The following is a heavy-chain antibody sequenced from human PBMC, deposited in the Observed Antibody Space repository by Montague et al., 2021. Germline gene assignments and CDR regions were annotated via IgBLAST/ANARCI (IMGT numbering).Heavy chain of an antibody. CDR2: IYYSGNT. J-gene: IGHJ5*02. D-gene: IGHD6-13*01. CDR1: GASITSSIYY. V-gene: IGHV4-39*01. Sequence: ETLSLTCTVSGASITSSIYYWGWIRQPPGKGLEWIGSIYYSGNTFYQPSLKSRITMAVDTSKNQFSLKLSSVTAADTAIYYCARVFSSWYVRWSDPWGQGTLVTVSS. CDR3: ARVFSSWYVRWSDP.